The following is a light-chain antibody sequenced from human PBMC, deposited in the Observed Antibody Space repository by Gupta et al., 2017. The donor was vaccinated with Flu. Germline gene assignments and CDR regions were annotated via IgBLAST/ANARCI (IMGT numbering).Light chain of an antibody. CDR1: SSDVGGHNY. CDR2: EVT. CDR3: SSLAGSNTYV. Sequence: QSALTQPPSASGSPGQSVTISCTGTSSDVGGHNYVSWYQHHPNKDPKVIIYEVTKRPSGVPVRFSGSKSGNTASLTVSGLQAEDEAIYYCSSLAGSNTYVFGTGTKVTV. V-gene: IGLV2-8*01. J-gene: IGLJ1*01.